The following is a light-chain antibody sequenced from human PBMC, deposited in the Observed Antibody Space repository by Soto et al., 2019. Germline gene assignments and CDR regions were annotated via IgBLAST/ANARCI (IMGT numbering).Light chain of an antibody. V-gene: IGKV1-12*01. CDR3: QQVNSFPVT. J-gene: IGKJ5*01. CDR1: QDINSW. CDR2: TAS. Sequence: DIQMTQSPSSVSASVGDRVTITCRANQDINSWLAWYQQKPGKAPKLLIYTASSLQSGVPSRFSGSGSGTDFTLTISSLQPEDFATYYCQQVNSFPVTFGQGTRLAN.